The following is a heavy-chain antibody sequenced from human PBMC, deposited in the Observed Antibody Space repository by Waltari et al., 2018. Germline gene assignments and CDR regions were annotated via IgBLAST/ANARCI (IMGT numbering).Heavy chain of an antibody. CDR3: ARDRGRGLYLDS. CDR1: GASVSNTYW. V-gene: IGHV4-4*02. CDR2: IHGGGKT. J-gene: IGHJ4*02. Sequence: QLQLQQSGPGLVKPSESLSLPCAVSGASVSNTYWWGWVRPPPGKGLEWIGQIHGGGKTNYNPSLESRVTVSMDTSNNQFSLKVTSPTAADTAVYYCARDRGRGLYLDSWGQGTLVTVSP. D-gene: IGHD1-26*01.